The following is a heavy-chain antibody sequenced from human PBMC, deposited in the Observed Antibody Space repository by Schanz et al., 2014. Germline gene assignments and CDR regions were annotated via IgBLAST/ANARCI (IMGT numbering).Heavy chain of an antibody. CDR2: IINDGSEK. CDR1: GFSFNNYW. J-gene: IGHJ4*02. Sequence: EVQLVESGGGLVQPGGSLRLSCAASGFSFNNYWMTWFRQAPGKGLEWVANIINDGSEKFYVDSVKGRFTISRDNAKNSLYLQMDALRAEDTAVYYCARDLRNSRPSYYDHWGQGTLVTVSA. V-gene: IGHV3-7*01. D-gene: IGHD6-13*01. CDR3: ARDLRNSRPSYYDH.